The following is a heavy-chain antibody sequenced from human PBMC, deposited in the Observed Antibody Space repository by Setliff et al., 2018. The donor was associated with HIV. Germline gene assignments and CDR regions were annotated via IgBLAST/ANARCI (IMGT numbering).Heavy chain of an antibody. D-gene: IGHD3-22*01. CDR1: GVSISNYY. CDR3: ARDVARFDYDTGGYYVSHFDY. CDR2: ISDSGNT. V-gene: IGHV4-59*01. J-gene: IGHJ4*02. Sequence: SETLSLTCTVSGVSISNYYWTWIRQSPGKGLEWIGYISDSGNTKYNPSLKSRVTIAGDTSKNQFSVRLTSVTAADTAVYFCARDVARFDYDTGGYYVSHFDYWGQGIQVTVSS.